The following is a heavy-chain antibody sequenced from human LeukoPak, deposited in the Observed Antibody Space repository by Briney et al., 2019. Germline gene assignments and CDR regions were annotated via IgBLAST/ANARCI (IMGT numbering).Heavy chain of an antibody. CDR2: ISGFGDSK. D-gene: IGHD4-17*01. V-gene: IGHV3-43*02. CDR1: GFTLGGYA. J-gene: IGHJ5*01. CDR3: AKHMNNDDYGLRFDS. Sequence: GGSLSLSCAASGFTLGGYAMNWVRQAPGKGLEWVSVISGFGDSKYHTDSVRGRFTISRDNSKNSLFLQMNSLTTEDTALYYCAKHMNNDDYGLRFDSWARESWSQSPQ.